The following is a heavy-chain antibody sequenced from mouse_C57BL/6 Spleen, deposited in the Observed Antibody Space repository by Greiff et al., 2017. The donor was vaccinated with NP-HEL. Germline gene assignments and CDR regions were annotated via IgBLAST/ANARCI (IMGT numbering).Heavy chain of an antibody. CDR3: ARNLGEYFDY. Sequence: QVQLQQSGPGLVQPSQCLSITCTVSGFSLTSYGVHWVRQSPGKGLEWLGVIWSGGSTDYNAAFISRLSISKDNSKSQVFFKMNSLQADDTAIYYCARNLGEYFDYWGQGTTLTVSS. J-gene: IGHJ2*01. V-gene: IGHV2-2*01. CDR2: IWSGGST. CDR1: GFSLTSYG. D-gene: IGHD4-1*01.